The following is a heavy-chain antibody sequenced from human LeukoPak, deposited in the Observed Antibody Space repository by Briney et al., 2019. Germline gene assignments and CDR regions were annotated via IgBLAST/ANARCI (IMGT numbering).Heavy chain of an antibody. J-gene: IGHJ6*02. D-gene: IGHD5-24*01. CDR2: INPSGDTT. Sequence: GASVKVSRKASGYTLTSYYLHWVRQAPGQGLEWMAIINPSGDTTSHAQKFQGRVTMTRDTSASTVYMELSSLRSEDTAVYYCASVYKNGMDVWGQGTTVTVSS. V-gene: IGHV1-46*01. CDR1: GYTLTSYY. CDR3: ASVYKNGMDV.